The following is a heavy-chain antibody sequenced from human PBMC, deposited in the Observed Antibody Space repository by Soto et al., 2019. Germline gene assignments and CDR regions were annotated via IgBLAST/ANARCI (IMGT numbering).Heavy chain of an antibody. D-gene: IGHD2-8*01. CDR1: GYTFISYG. CDR2: ISAYNGNT. J-gene: IGHJ5*02. Sequence: ASVKVSCRVSGYTFISYGISWVRQAPGQGLEWMGWISAYNGNTNYAQKLQGRVTMTTDTSTSTAYMELRSLRSDDTAVYYCARAGYCTNGVCYMVNWFDPWGQGTLVTVSS. CDR3: ARAGYCTNGVCYMVNWFDP. V-gene: IGHV1-18*01.